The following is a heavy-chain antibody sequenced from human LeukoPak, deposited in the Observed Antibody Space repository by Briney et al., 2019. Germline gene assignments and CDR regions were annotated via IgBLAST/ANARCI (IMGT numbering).Heavy chain of an antibody. CDR1: GGSFSGYY. V-gene: IGHV4-34*01. CDR2: INHSGST. D-gene: IGHD5-12*01. J-gene: IGHJ5*02. CDR3: ARAVSGYDRVNP. Sequence: PSETLSLTCAVYGGSFSGYYWSWIRQPPGKGVEWIGEINHSGSTNYNPSLKSRVTISVDTSKNQFSLKLSSVTAADTAVYYCARAVSGYDRVNPWGQGTLVTVSS.